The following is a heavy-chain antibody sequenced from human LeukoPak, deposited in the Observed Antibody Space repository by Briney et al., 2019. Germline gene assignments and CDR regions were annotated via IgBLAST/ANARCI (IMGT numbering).Heavy chain of an antibody. CDR3: ARDDYDYVWGSYRYPNYYYYYGMDV. D-gene: IGHD3-16*02. V-gene: IGHV3-7*01. CDR1: GFTFSSYW. Sequence: PGGSLRLSCAASGFTFSSYWMSWVRQAPGKGLEWVANIKQDGSEKYYVDSVKGRLTISRDNAKNSLYLQMNSLRAEDTAVYYCARDDYDYVWGSYRYPNYYYYYGMDVWGQGTTVTVSS. J-gene: IGHJ6*02. CDR2: IKQDGSEK.